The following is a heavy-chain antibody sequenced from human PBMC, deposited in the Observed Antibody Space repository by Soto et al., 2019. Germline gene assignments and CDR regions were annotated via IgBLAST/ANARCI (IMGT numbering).Heavy chain of an antibody. J-gene: IGHJ4*02. CDR2: IYYSGST. D-gene: IGHD6-13*01. CDR3: ARVFPPPGYSSSWYPYFDY. CDR1: GGSISSGDYY. Sequence: SETLSLTCTVSGGSISSGDYYWSWIRQPPGKGLEWIGYIYYSGSTYYNQSLKSRVTISVDTSKNQFSLKLSSVTAADTAVYYCARVFPPPGYSSSWYPYFDYWGQGTLVTVSS. V-gene: IGHV4-30-4*01.